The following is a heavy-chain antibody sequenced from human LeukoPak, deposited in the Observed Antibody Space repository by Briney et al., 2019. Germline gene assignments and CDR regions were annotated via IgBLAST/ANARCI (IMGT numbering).Heavy chain of an antibody. D-gene: IGHD5-18*01. J-gene: IGHJ4*02. CDR2: ISYDGSNK. V-gene: IGHV3-30*18. CDR3: ANFIWDTAPKV. Sequence: GGSLRLSCAASGFTFGSYGMHWVRQAPGKGLEWVAVISYDGSNKYYADSVKGRFTISRDNSKNTLYPQMNSLRAEDTAVYYCANFIWDTAPKVWGQGTLVTVSS. CDR1: GFTFGSYG.